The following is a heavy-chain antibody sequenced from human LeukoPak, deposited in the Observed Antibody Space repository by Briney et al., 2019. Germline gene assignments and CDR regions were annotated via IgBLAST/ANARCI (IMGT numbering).Heavy chain of an antibody. D-gene: IGHD5-24*01. CDR2: IKQDGSEK. J-gene: IGHJ4*02. CDR1: GFTFSSYW. Sequence: GGSLRLSCVASGFTFSSYWMSWVRQAPGKGLEWVANIKQDGSEKYYVDSVKGRFTISRDNAKNSLYLQMNSLRAEDTAVYYCAKDNGRWLKPNYFDYWGQGTLVTVSS. CDR3: AKDNGRWLKPNYFDY. V-gene: IGHV3-7*01.